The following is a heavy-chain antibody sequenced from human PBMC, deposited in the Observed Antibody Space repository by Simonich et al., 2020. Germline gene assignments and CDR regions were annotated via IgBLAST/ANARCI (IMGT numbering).Heavy chain of an antibody. V-gene: IGHV4-39*01. Sequence: QLQLQESGPGLVKPSETLSLTCTVSGGSIRSSSDYWGWIRQPPGKGLGWIGGIYYNERTSYNRPLTSRVTISVDTSKNQFSRRLSSVTAADSAVYYCARWAYSSSYFDYWGQGTLVTVSS. CDR1: GGSIRSSSDY. CDR3: ARWAYSSSYFDY. CDR2: IYYNERT. J-gene: IGHJ4*02. D-gene: IGHD6-6*01.